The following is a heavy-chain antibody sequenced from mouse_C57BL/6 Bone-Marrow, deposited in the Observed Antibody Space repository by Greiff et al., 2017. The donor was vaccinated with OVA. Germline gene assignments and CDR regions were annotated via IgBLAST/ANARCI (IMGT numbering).Heavy chain of an antibody. Sequence: VQLPHSGAELARPGASVTLSCKASGYTFTSYGICWVKQRTGQGLEWIGEIYPRSGNTYYNEKFKGKATLTADKSSSTAYMELRSLTSEDSAVYCCARRLYERGTWFAYWGQGTLVTVSA. CDR3: ARRLYERGTWFAY. J-gene: IGHJ3*01. CDR1: GYTFTSYG. D-gene: IGHD2-12*01. CDR2: IYPRSGNT. V-gene: IGHV1-81*01.